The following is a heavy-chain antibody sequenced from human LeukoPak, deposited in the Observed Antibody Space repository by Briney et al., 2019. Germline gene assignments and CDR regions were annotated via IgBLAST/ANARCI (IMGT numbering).Heavy chain of an antibody. Sequence: TGGSLRLSCAASGFTFSSHSMNWVRQAPGKGLEWVSSISSSSNYIYYADSVKGRFTISRDNAKNSLYLQMNSLRAEDTAVYYCARGGVDIVATIVLGGPHHKDYYGMDVWGQGTTVTVSS. D-gene: IGHD5-12*01. J-gene: IGHJ6*02. CDR1: GFTFSSHS. CDR2: ISSSSNYI. CDR3: ARGGVDIVATIVLGGPHHKDYYGMDV. V-gene: IGHV3-21*01.